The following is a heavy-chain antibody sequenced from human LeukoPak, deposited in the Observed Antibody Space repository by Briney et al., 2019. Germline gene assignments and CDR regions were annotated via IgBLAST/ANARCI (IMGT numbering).Heavy chain of an antibody. CDR1: GFTFRSYS. CDR2: ISSSSSLK. V-gene: IGHV3-21*05. J-gene: IGHJ6*02. CDR3: ARVKPGFLV. Sequence: GGSLRLSCAASGFTFRSYSMNWVRQAPGKGLEWVSYISSSSSLKYSADSVKGRFTISRDNAKNSLYLQMNSLRAEDTAVYYCARVKPGFLVWGQGTTVTVSS. D-gene: IGHD3-10*01.